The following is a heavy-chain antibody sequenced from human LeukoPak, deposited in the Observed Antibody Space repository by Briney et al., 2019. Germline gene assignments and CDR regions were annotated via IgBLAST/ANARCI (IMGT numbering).Heavy chain of an antibody. CDR3: ARGTLRSGYYVYYFDY. J-gene: IGHJ4*02. V-gene: IGHV3-48*03. Sequence: PGESLRLSCAASGFTFSSYEMNCVRQAPGKGLEWVSYIRGSGNTIYYADSVKGRFTISRDNAKNSLYLQLNSLRAEDTAVYYCARGTLRSGYYVYYFDYWGQGTLVTVSS. CDR1: GFTFSSYE. CDR2: IRGSGNTI. D-gene: IGHD3-22*01.